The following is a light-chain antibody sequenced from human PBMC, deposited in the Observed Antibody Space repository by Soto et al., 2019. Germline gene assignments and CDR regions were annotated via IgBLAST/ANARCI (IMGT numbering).Light chain of an antibody. CDR1: SSDVGSYNL. J-gene: IGLJ2*01. CDR3: CSYSSGSTLV. V-gene: IGLV2-23*01. CDR2: EGD. Sequence: QSALTQPASVSGSSGQSITISCTGTSSDVGSYNLVSWHQQHPGKAPKLIIYEGDKRPSGVSNRFSGSKSGNTASLTISGLQAEDEADYYCCSYSSGSTLVFGRATNVTV.